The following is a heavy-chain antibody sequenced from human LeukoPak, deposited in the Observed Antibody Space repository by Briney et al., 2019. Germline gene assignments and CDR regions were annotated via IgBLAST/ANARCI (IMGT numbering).Heavy chain of an antibody. CDR1: GGSISSSSYY. CDR3: ARLIAAAGTYYFDY. V-gene: IGHV4-39*01. CDR2: IYYSGST. D-gene: IGHD6-13*01. Sequence: PSETLSLTCTVSGGSISSSSYYWGWIRPPPGKGLEWIGSIYYSGSTYYNPSLKSRVTISVDTSKNQFSLKLSSVTAADTAVYYCARLIAAAGTYYFDYWGQGTLVTVSS. J-gene: IGHJ4*02.